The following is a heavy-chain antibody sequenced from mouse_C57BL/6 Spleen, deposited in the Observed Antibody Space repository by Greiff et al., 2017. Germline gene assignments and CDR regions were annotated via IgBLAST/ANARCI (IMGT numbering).Heavy chain of an antibody. CDR3: ARGGYDYDGPWYFDV. CDR2: IYPGSGST. CDR1: GYTFTSYW. Sequence: QVQLQQPGAELVKPGASVKMSCKASGYTFTSYWITWVKQRPGQGLEWIGDIYPGSGSTNYNEKFKSKATLTVDTSSSTAYMQLSSLTSEDAAVYYCARGGYDYDGPWYFDVWGTGTTVTVSS. J-gene: IGHJ1*03. V-gene: IGHV1-55*01. D-gene: IGHD2-4*01.